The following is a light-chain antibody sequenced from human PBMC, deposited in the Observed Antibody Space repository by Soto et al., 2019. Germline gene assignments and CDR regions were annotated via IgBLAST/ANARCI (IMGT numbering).Light chain of an antibody. Sequence: QSVLTQPASVSGSPGQSITISCTGTSSDVGNYNLVSSYQQHPGKAPKLIIYGDTERPSGVSIRFSGSKSGNTASLTISGLRAEDEADYHCSSYASSSTRAFGGGTKVTVL. CDR2: GDT. CDR1: SSDVGNYNL. J-gene: IGLJ3*02. CDR3: SSYASSSTRA. V-gene: IGLV2-23*01.